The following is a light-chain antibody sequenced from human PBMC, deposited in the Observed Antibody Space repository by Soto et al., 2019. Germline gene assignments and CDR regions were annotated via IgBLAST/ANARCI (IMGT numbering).Light chain of an antibody. Sequence: IQLTQSPSSLSASVGDRVTITCRASQGITSYLAWYQKKPGKAPKLLIYAASTLQSGVPSRFSGSGSGTDFTLTVSSLQPEDFETYYCQQLNDYPLTFGGGTKVDIX. V-gene: IGKV1-9*01. CDR3: QQLNDYPLT. CDR1: QGITSY. J-gene: IGKJ4*01. CDR2: AAS.